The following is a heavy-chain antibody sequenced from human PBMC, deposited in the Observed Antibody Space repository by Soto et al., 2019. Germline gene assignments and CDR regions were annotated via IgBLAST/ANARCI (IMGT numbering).Heavy chain of an antibody. Sequence: GGSLKISCKGSGYSFSNYWIGWVRQMPGKGLEWMGIIYPGNFDIRYSPSFQGQVTISADKSISTAYLQWSSLKASDTAMYYCGRHPYGDYDIMDVWGQGTMVTVSS. J-gene: IGHJ6*02. CDR2: IYPGNFDI. D-gene: IGHD4-17*01. V-gene: IGHV5-51*01. CDR1: GYSFSNYW. CDR3: GRHPYGDYDIMDV.